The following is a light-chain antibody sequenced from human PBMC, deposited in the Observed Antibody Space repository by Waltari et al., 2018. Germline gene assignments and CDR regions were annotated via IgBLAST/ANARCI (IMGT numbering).Light chain of an antibody. V-gene: IGKV1-13*02. J-gene: IGKJ5*01. CDR1: QGISSA. Sequence: AIHLTQSPSSLSASVGDRITITCRASQGISSALAWYQQKPGESPKFLIYDASSLQSGVPSRFSGSASGTDFTLTITSPQPEDFATYYCQQLHSYPITFGQGTRLEIK. CDR3: QQLHSYPIT. CDR2: DAS.